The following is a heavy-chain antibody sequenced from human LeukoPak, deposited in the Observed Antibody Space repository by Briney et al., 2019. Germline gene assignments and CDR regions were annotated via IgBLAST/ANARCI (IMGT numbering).Heavy chain of an antibody. CDR1: GGTFSSYA. CDR2: IIPIFGTA. Sequence: ASVKVSCKASGGTFSSYAISWVRQAPGQGLEWMGGIIPIFGTANYAQKFQGRVTITAEKSTSTAYMELSSLRSEDTAVYYCASSMGYYYDSSPDYWGQGTLVTVSS. D-gene: IGHD3-22*01. V-gene: IGHV1-69*06. J-gene: IGHJ4*02. CDR3: ASSMGYYYDSSPDY.